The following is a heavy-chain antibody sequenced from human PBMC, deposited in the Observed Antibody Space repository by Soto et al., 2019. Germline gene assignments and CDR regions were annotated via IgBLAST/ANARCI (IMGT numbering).Heavy chain of an antibody. D-gene: IGHD5-18*01. CDR3: VSAQLWLRIDY. V-gene: IGHV3-23*01. CDR2: ISGSGGST. Sequence: GGSLRLSCAASGFTFSSYAMSWVRQAPGKGLEWVSAISGSGGSTYYADSVKGRFTISRDNSKNTLYLQMNSLRAEDTAVYYCVSAQLWLRIDYWGQGTLVTVSS. J-gene: IGHJ4*02. CDR1: GFTFSSYA.